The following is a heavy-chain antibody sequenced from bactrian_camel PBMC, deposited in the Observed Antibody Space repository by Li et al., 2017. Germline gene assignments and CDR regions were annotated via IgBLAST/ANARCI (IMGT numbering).Heavy chain of an antibody. CDR3: ATYYPYGGSWYPN. Sequence: HVQLVESGGALVQPGGSLRLSCAASGFTFGDYAMGWIRQAPGKGLKWVSRTYSDGSDARYADPVKGRFTMSRDNAKNTFYLQMSSLESEDTALYYCATYYPYGGSWYPNWGQGTQVTVS. V-gene: IGHV3S7*01. D-gene: IGHD6*01. J-gene: IGHJ4*01. CDR2: TYSDGSDA. CDR1: GFTFGDYA.